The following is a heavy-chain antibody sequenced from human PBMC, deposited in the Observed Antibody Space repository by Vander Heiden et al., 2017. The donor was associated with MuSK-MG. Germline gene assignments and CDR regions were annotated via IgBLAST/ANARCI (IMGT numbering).Heavy chain of an antibody. V-gene: IGHV3-23*01. D-gene: IGHD1-26*01. J-gene: IGHJ5*02. CDR2: ISGSGGST. CDR1: GLTFSSYA. Sequence: EVQLLESGGGLVQPGGSRGLSCAASGLTFSSYAMSWVRQAPGKGLEWVSAISGSGGSTYYADSVKGRFTISRDNSKNTLYLQMNSLRAEDTAVYYCAKDALLWEPRGWFDPWGQGTLVTVSS. CDR3: AKDALLWEPRGWFDP.